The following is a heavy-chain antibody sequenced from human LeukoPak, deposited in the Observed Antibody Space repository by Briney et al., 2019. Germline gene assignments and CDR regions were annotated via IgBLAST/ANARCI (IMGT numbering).Heavy chain of an antibody. CDR3: AKFVVPAAIRYYYGMDV. CDR2: ISYDGSNK. CDR1: GFTFSSYA. Sequence: GGSLRLSCAASGFTFSSYAMHWVRQAPGKGLEWVAVISYDGSNKYYADSVKGRFTISRDNSKNTLYLQMNSLRAEDTAVYYCAKFVVPAAIRYYYGMDVWGQGTTVTVSS. V-gene: IGHV3-30-3*02. D-gene: IGHD2-2*02. J-gene: IGHJ6*02.